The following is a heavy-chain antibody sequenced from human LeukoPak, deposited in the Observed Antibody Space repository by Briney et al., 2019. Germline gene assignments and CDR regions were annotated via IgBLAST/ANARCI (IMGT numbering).Heavy chain of an antibody. Sequence: PGRSLRLSCAASGFTFSNYAMHWVRQAPGKGLEWVAVVSYDGRNKYYADSVKGRFTISRDNSKNTLYLQMNSLRAEDTAVYYCARADGYFLFWGQGTLVTVSS. V-gene: IGHV3-30*04. CDR2: VSYDGRNK. CDR1: GFTFSNYA. J-gene: IGHJ4*02. D-gene: IGHD2/OR15-2a*01. CDR3: ARADGYFLF.